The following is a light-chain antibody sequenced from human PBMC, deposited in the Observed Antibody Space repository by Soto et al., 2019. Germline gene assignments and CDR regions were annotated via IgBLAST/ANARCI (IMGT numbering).Light chain of an antibody. J-gene: IGLJ1*01. CDR3: SSYTTIFTYV. V-gene: IGLV2-14*01. CDR1: SSDVGDYKY. Sequence: QSALTQPASVSGSPGQSITISCTGTSSDVGDYKYVSWYQQHPGKAPKLVISEVSNRPSGISNRFSGSKSGNTASLTISGLQAEDEADYYCSSYTTIFTYVFGTGTRSPS. CDR2: EVS.